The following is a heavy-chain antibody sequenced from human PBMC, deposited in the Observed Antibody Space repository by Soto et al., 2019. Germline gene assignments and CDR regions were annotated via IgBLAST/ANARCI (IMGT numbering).Heavy chain of an antibody. CDR3: ARDHLILPAHDFFYGSDV. CDR1: GFTFSMYS. D-gene: IGHD2-21*02. CDR2: IPQDGVDG. V-gene: IGHV3-7*03. J-gene: IGHJ6*02. Sequence: PGGSLRLSCEVSGFTFSMYSMSWVRQSPGKGLEWVAKIPQDGVDGHYADSVKGRFTISRDNGKNSLYLQLNNLRAGDTAVYYCARDHLILPAHDFFYGSDVWGRGATVTVSS.